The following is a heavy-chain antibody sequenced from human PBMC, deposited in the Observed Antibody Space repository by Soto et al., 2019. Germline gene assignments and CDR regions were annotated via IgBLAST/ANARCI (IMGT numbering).Heavy chain of an antibody. CDR1: GFTFTSSA. Sequence: ASVKVSCKASGFTFTSSAVQWVRQARGQRLEWIGWIVVGSGNTNYAQKFQERVTITRDMSTSTAYMELSSLRSEDTAVYYCALDLEEYYYYGMDVWGQGTTVTVSS. J-gene: IGHJ6*02. CDR3: ALDLEEYYYYGMDV. CDR2: IVVGSGNT. V-gene: IGHV1-58*01.